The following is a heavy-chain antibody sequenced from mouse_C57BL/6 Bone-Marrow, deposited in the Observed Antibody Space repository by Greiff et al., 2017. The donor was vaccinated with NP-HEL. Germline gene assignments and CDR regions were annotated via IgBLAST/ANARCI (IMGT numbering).Heavy chain of an antibody. CDR2: IDPSDSYT. CDR3: ARWGYYYGSSP. V-gene: IGHV1-69*01. CDR1: GYTFTSYW. D-gene: IGHD1-1*01. J-gene: IGHJ3*01. Sequence: VQLQQPGAELVMPGASVKLSCKASGYTFTSYWMHWVKQRPGQGLEWIGEIDPSDSYTNYNQKFTGKSTLTVDKSSSTAYMQRSSLTSEDSAVYYCARWGYYYGSSPWGQGTLVTVSA.